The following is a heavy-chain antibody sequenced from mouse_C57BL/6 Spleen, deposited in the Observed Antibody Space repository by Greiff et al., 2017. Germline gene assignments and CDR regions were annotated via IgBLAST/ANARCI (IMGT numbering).Heavy chain of an antibody. Sequence: VQLQQSGAELVKPGASVKLSCTASGFNIKDYYMHWVKQRTEQGLEWIGRIDPEDGETKYAPKFQGKATITADTSSNTAYLRLSSLTSEDTAVYYCASNGDEGAWFAYWGKGTLVTVSA. J-gene: IGHJ3*01. D-gene: IGHD4-1*01. CDR1: GFNIKDYY. V-gene: IGHV14-2*01. CDR2: IDPEDGET. CDR3: ASNGDEGAWFAY.